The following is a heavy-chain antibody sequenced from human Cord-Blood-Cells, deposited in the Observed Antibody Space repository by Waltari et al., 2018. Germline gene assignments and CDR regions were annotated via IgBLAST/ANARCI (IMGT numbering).Heavy chain of an antibody. Sequence: QVQLQESGPGLVKPSETLSLTCTVSGGSISSYYWSWIRQPPGKGLEWIGYIYYSGSTNYNPSLKSRVTISVDTSKNQFSLKLSSVTAADTAVYYCARGLERLFDYWGQGTLVTVSS. V-gene: IGHV4-59*01. D-gene: IGHD1-1*01. CDR1: GGSISSYY. CDR2: IYYSGST. J-gene: IGHJ4*02. CDR3: ARGLERLFDY.